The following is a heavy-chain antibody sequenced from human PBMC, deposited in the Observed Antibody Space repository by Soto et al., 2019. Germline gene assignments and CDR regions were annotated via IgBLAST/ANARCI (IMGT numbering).Heavy chain of an antibody. Sequence: SETLSLTCTASGSCITSCSYYWSWTRQRPGKGLEWIGSIYYSGSTYYNPSLKSRVTISVDTSKNQFSLKLSSVTAADTAVYYCARRVAVAGTARDYYYGMDVWGQGTTVT. CDR2: IYYSGST. CDR3: ARRVAVAGTARDYYYGMDV. V-gene: IGHV4-39*01. D-gene: IGHD6-19*01. CDR1: GSCITSCSYY. J-gene: IGHJ6*02.